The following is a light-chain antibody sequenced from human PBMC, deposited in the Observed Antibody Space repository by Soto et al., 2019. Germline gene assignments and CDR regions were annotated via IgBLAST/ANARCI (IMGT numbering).Light chain of an antibody. Sequence: DIQMTQSPSTLSASVGDRVTITCRASQSISSWLAWYQQKPGKAPKLLIYKASSLESGVPSTFSGSGSGAEFTLTFSSLQPDDFATYFCLQYNSYPFTFGGGTKVDNK. J-gene: IGKJ4*01. V-gene: IGKV1-5*03. CDR2: KAS. CDR1: QSISSW. CDR3: LQYNSYPFT.